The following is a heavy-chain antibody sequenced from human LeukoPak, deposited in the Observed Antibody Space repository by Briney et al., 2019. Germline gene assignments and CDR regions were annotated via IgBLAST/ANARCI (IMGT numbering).Heavy chain of an antibody. CDR1: GGSISSSSYY. Sequence: SETLSLTCTVSGGSISSSSYYWGWIRQPPGKGLEWIGSIYYSGSTYYNPSLKSRVTISVYTSKNQFSLKLSSVTAADTAVYYCARHAGYSSSGYGYWGQGTLVTVSS. CDR2: IYYSGST. J-gene: IGHJ4*02. D-gene: IGHD6-13*01. V-gene: IGHV4-39*01. CDR3: ARHAGYSSSGYGY.